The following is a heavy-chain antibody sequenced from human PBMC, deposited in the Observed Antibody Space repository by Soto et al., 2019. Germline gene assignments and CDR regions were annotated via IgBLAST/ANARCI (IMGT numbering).Heavy chain of an antibody. D-gene: IGHD6-19*01. Sequence: EVHLLESGGGLVQPGGSLRLSCAASGFTFSSYAMSWVRQAPGKGLQWVSALSHTSTNIFYADSVKGRFTISRDMSKNTTSLQMNSLRAADPAIYYCAKVAGEQWMFDYWGQGILVTVSS. V-gene: IGHV3-23*01. J-gene: IGHJ4*02. CDR3: AKVAGEQWMFDY. CDR1: GFTFSSYA. CDR2: LSHTSTNI.